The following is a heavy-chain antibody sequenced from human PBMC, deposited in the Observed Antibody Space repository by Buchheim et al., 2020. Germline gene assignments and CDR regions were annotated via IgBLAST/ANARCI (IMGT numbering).Heavy chain of an antibody. CDR3: ARGSYQTGWRGFSYYSMDV. V-gene: IGHV4-39*07. CDR1: GASINSGGYY. Sequence: HLQGSGPGLVRPSETLSLTCTVSGASINSGGYYWDWVRQPPGKGLEWVVHIYSGGSTYFNPSLKSRVTISFYASNNQISLMLTSVTAADTGTYYCARGSYQTGWRGFSYYSMDVWGQGT. J-gene: IGHJ6*02. CDR2: IYSGGST. D-gene: IGHD6-19*01.